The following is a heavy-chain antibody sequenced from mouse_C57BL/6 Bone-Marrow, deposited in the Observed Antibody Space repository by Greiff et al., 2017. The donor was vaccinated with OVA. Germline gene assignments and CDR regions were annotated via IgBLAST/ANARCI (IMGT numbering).Heavy chain of an antibody. CDR3: ARLAGSEAMDY. D-gene: IGHD4-1*01. Sequence: VQLQQSGPELVKPGASVKISCKASGYTFTDYYMNWVKQSHGKSLEWIGDINPNNGGTSYNQKFKGKATLTVDKSSSTAYMELRSLTSEDSAVYYCARLAGSEAMDYWGQGTSVTVSS. CDR2: INPNNGGT. J-gene: IGHJ4*01. CDR1: GYTFTDYY. V-gene: IGHV1-26*01.